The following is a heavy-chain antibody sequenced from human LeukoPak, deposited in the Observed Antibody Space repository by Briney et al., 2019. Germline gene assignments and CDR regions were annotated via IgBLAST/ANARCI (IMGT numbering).Heavy chain of an antibody. CDR2: IYSGGSI. D-gene: IGHD4-17*01. Sequence: PGGSLRLSCAASGFTVSSNYMSWVRQAPGKGLEWVSVIYSGGSIYYADSVKGRFTISRDNSKNTLYLQMNSLRAEDTAVYYCATTVTTGVNDYWGQGTLVTVSS. CDR3: ATTVTTGVNDY. J-gene: IGHJ4*02. CDR1: GFTVSSNY. V-gene: IGHV3-66*01.